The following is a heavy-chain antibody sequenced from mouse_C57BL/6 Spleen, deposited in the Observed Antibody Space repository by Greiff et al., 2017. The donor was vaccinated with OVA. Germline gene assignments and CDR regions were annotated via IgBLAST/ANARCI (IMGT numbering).Heavy chain of an antibody. CDR2: IRSKSNNYAT. CDR1: GFSFNTYA. CDR3: VRQMVSFDY. D-gene: IGHD2-3*01. Sequence: EVMLVESGGGLVQPKGSLKLSCAASGFSFNTYAMNWVRQAPGKGLEWVARIRSKSNNYATYYADSVKDRFTISRDDSESMLYLQMNNLKTEDTAMYYCVRQMVSFDYWGQGTTLTVSS. J-gene: IGHJ2*01. V-gene: IGHV10-1*01.